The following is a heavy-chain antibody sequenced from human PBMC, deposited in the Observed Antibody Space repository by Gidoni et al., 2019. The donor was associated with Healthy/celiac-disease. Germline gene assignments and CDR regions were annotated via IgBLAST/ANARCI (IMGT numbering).Heavy chain of an antibody. CDR1: GFPFSSYG. J-gene: IGHJ6*02. CDR3: AKDSIVVVPAADPYGMDV. Sequence: QVQLVESGGGVVQPGRSLRLSCAASGFPFSSYGLHWVRQAPGKGLEWVAVISYDGSNKYYADSVKGRFTISRDNSKNTLYLQMNSLRAEDTAVYYCAKDSIVVVPAADPYGMDVWGQGTTVTVSS. D-gene: IGHD2-2*01. V-gene: IGHV3-30*18. CDR2: ISYDGSNK.